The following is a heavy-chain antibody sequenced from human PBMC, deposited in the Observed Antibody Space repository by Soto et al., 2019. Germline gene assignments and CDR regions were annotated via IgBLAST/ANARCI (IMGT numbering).Heavy chain of an antibody. CDR2: IYYSGST. V-gene: IGHV4-39*02. Sequence: PSETLSLTCTVSGPTISNSRYYWRWIRQPPGKGLEWIGSIYYSGSTYYNPSLKSRVTISVDTSKNQFSLKLSSVTAADTAVYYCARDRPGGSGYDYYYYGMDVWGQGTTVT. CDR1: GPTISNSRYY. CDR3: ARDRPGGSGYDYYYYGMDV. D-gene: IGHD5-12*01. J-gene: IGHJ6*02.